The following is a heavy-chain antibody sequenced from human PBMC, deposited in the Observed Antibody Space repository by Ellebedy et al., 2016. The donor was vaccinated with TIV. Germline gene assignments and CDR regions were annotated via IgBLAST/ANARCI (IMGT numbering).Heavy chain of an antibody. J-gene: IGHJ5*02. Sequence: ASVKVSXXASGYTFVTYGVSWLRQAPGQRLEWLGWISPSTGMTIYSQKLQDRVTLTTDSSTRTAYLELRSLISDDTAVYYCARSFCGGDCYQWTYWFDPWGQGTLVTVSS. CDR3: ARSFCGGDCYQWTYWFDP. CDR2: ISPSTGMT. D-gene: IGHD2-21*01. V-gene: IGHV1-18*01. CDR1: GYTFVTYG.